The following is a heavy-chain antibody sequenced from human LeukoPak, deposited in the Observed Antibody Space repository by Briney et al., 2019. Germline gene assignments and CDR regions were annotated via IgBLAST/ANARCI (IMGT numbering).Heavy chain of an antibody. CDR2: ILYDGSNK. Sequence: QPGGSLRLSCAASGFTFSSYGMHWVRQAPGKGLEWVAVILYDGSNKYYADSVKGRFTISRENSKNTLFLQMNSLRAEDTAVYYCARHSYSRYYYGMDVWGQGTTVTVSS. CDR1: GFTFSSYG. CDR3: ARHSYSRYYYGMDV. J-gene: IGHJ6*02. V-gene: IGHV3-30*03. D-gene: IGHD2-15*01.